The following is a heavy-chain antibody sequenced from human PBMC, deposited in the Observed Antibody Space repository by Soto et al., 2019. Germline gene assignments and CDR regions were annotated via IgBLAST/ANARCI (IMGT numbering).Heavy chain of an antibody. CDR3: ARETVTIFGVVPMDV. Sequence: QVQLVESGGGVVQPGRSLRLSCAASGFTFSSHGMHWVRQAPGKGLEWVAVIWYDGSDKKYADSVQGRFTISRDNSKNTLYLHMNSLRAEDTAVYYCARETVTIFGVVPMDVWGQGTTVTVSS. J-gene: IGHJ6*02. CDR2: IWYDGSDK. V-gene: IGHV3-33*01. CDR1: GFTFSSHG. D-gene: IGHD3-3*01.